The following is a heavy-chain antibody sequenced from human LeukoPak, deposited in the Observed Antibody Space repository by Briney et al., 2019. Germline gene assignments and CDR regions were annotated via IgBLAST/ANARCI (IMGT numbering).Heavy chain of an antibody. CDR1: GFTFTSYA. D-gene: IGHD3-10*01. V-gene: IGHV1-3*01. J-gene: IGHJ6*02. Sequence: GASVKVSCKASGFTFTSYAMHWVRQAPGQRLEWMGWINAGNGNTKYSQKFQGRVTITRDTSASTAYMELSSLRSEDTAVYYCARTLPILLWFGELPLGYGMDVWGQGTTVTVSS. CDR3: ARTLPILLWFGELPLGYGMDV. CDR2: INAGNGNT.